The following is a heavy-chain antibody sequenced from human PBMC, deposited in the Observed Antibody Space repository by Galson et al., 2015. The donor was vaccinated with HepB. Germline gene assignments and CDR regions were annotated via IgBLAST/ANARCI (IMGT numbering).Heavy chain of an antibody. J-gene: IGHJ6*03. CDR1: GYTFTSYG. CDR3: ARISGYEGSYYYYYYMDV. CDR2: ISAYNGNT. D-gene: IGHD5-12*01. V-gene: IGHV1-18*01. Sequence: SVKVSCKASGYTFTSYGISWVRQAPGQGLEWMGWISAYNGNTNYEQKLQGRVTMTTDTSTSTAYMELRSLRSDDTAVYYCARISGYEGSYYYYYYMDVWGKGTTVTVSS.